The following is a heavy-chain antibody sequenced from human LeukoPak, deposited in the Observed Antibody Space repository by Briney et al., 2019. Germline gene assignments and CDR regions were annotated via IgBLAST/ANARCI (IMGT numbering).Heavy chain of an antibody. V-gene: IGHV4-4*07. J-gene: IGHJ4*02. CDR3: AVSSSWPFDY. CDR1: SGSISSYY. D-gene: IGHD6-13*01. CDR2: IYTSGST. Sequence: SETLSLTCTVSSGSISSYYCSWIRQPAGKGLEWIGRIYTSGSTNYNPSLKSRVTMSVDTSKNQISLILSSVTAADTAVYYCAVSSSWPFDYWGQGTLVTVSS.